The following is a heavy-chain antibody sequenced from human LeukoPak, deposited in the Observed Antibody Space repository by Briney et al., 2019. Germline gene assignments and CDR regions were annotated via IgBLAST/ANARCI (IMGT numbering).Heavy chain of an antibody. D-gene: IGHD3-3*01. Sequence: GGSLRLSCAASGFTFSSYWMSWVRQAPGKGLEWVANIKQDGSEKYYVDSVKGRFTISRDNAKNSLYLQMNSLRAEDTAVYYCARGFSLGDFWSGYYNFDYWGQGTLVTVFS. J-gene: IGHJ4*02. CDR1: GFTFSSYW. CDR3: ARGFSLGDFWSGYYNFDY. CDR2: IKQDGSEK. V-gene: IGHV3-7*01.